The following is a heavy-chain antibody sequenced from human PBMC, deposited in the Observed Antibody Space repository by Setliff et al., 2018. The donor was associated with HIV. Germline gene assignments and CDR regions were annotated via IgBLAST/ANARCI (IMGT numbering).Heavy chain of an antibody. Sequence: GGSLRLSCSDSGFTFSIHEMNWVRQSPGKGLEWLSYISSTGGTIIYADSVKGRFTISRDDARNSLFLQMNSLRVEDTAVYYCARQTATGTSATFDSWGQGSLVTVSS. V-gene: IGHV3-48*03. CDR1: GFTFSIHE. D-gene: IGHD2-21*02. CDR3: ARQTATGTSATFDS. CDR2: ISSTGGTI. J-gene: IGHJ4*02.